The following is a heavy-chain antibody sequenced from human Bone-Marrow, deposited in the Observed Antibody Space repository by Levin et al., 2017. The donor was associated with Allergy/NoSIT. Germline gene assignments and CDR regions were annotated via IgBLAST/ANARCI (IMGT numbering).Heavy chain of an antibody. CDR3: ARVGSSGAFDI. V-gene: IGHV3-74*01. CDR2: INSDESST. Sequence: GGSLRLSCAASGFTFSSYCMHWVRQVPGKGLVWVSRINSDESSTTYADSVKGRFTISRDNAKSTLSLQMNSLRAEDTAVYYCARVGSSGAFDIWGQGTMVTVSS. J-gene: IGHJ3*02. CDR1: GFTFSSYC. D-gene: IGHD6-19*01.